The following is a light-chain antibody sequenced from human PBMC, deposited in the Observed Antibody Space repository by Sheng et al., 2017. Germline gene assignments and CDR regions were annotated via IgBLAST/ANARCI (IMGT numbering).Light chain of an antibody. V-gene: IGKV3-15*01. CDR3: QQYYNTLFS. J-gene: IGKJ2*03. CDR2: GAS. Sequence: EIVMTQSPATLSVSPGERATLSCRASQSVSSNLAWYQQKPGQAPRLLIYGASTRATGIPARFSGSGSGTEFTLTISSLQPKDFATYYCQQYYNTLFSFGQGTKLEIK. CDR1: QSVSSN.